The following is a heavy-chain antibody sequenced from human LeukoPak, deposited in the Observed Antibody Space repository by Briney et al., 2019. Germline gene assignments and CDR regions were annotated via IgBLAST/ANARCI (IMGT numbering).Heavy chain of an antibody. CDR2: IYYSGST. V-gene: IGHV4-61*01. J-gene: IGHJ4*02. Sequence: SETLSLTCTVSGGSISSSSYYWSWIRQPPGKGLEWIGYIYYSGSTNYNPSLKSRVTISVDTSKNQFSLKLSSVTAVDTAVYYCAREINLDYWGQGTLVTVSS. CDR1: GGSISSSSYY. CDR3: AREINLDY.